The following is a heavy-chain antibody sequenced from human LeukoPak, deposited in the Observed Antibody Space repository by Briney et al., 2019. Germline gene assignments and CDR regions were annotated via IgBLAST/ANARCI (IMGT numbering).Heavy chain of an antibody. CDR1: GYTFTAYY. Sequence: GASVKVSCKASGYTFTAYYIHWVRQAPGQGLEWMGRISPNSGGTNYAQKFQGRVTMTRDTSISTAYMELSRLRSDDTAVYFCARPWEITMSERSYNWFDSWGQGTLVTVSS. J-gene: IGHJ5*01. CDR3: ARPWEITMSERSYNWFDS. CDR2: ISPNSGGT. D-gene: IGHD1-26*01. V-gene: IGHV1-2*02.